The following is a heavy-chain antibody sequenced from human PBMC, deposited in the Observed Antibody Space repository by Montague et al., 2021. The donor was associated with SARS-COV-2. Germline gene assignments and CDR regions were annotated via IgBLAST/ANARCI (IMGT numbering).Heavy chain of an antibody. Sequence: SETLSLTCAVYGGSLSGYYWAWIRQTPAKGLEWIGEINHSGSTNYNPSLKSRLTISVDTSKKQSSLKLNSTTAADTAVYYCARGADYDFWSGFLRYKWFDPWGLGTPVTVSS. J-gene: IGHJ5*02. D-gene: IGHD3-3*01. CDR3: ARGADYDFWSGFLRYKWFDP. CDR2: INHSGST. CDR1: GGSLSGYY. V-gene: IGHV4-34*01.